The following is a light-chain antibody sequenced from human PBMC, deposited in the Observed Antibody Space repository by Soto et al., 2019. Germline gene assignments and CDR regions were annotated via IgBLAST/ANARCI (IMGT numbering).Light chain of an antibody. CDR1: QGISTY. V-gene: IGKV1-39*01. J-gene: IGKJ1*01. CDR3: QQSYSTTWT. Sequence: DIQMTQSPSSLSASVGDRVTITCWASQGISTYLNCYQQKPGKAPKLLIYAASSLQSGVPSRFSGSGSETDFTLTISSLQPEDFATYSCQQSYSTTWTFGQGTKVDIK. CDR2: AAS.